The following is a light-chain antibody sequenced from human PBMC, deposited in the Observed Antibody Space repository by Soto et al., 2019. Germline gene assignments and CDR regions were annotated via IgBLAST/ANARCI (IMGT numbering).Light chain of an antibody. V-gene: IGLV2-23*01. CDR2: EGS. CDR1: SSDVGSYDL. Sequence: QSALTQPASVSGSPGQSITISCTGTSSDVGSYDLVSWYQHHPGKAPKLMIYEGSKWPSGVSNRFSGSKSGNTASLTIFGLQAEDEADYYCCSYAGYSTYVFGTGTK. CDR3: CSYAGYSTYV. J-gene: IGLJ1*01.